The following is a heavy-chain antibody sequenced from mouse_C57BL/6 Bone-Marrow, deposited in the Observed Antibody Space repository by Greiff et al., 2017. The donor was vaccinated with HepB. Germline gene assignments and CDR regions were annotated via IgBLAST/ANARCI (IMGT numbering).Heavy chain of an antibody. CDR1: GFTFSDYY. CDR3: ARQRWSYFDY. D-gene: IGHD2-3*01. Sequence: EVQRVESGGGLVQPGGSLKLSCAASGFTFSDYYMYWVRQTPEKRLEWVAYISNGGGSTYYPDTVKGRVTISRDNAKNTLYLQMSRLKSEDTAMYYGARQRWSYFDYWGQGTTLTVSS. J-gene: IGHJ2*01. V-gene: IGHV5-12*01. CDR2: ISNGGGST.